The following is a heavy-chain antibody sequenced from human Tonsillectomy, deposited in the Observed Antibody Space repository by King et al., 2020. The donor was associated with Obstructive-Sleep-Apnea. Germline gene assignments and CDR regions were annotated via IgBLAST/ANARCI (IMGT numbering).Heavy chain of an antibody. CDR2: IYHSGST. D-gene: IGHD2-21*01. J-gene: IGHJ6*02. CDR1: GYSISRGYY. V-gene: IGHV4-38-2*02. CDR3: ARDDKTSYFYYGMDV. Sequence: VQLQESGPGLVKPSETLSLTCTVSGYSISRGYYWGWIRQPPGKGPEWIGSIYHSGSTYYNPSLKSRVTISVDTSKNQFSLKLSSVTAADTAVYYCARDDKTSYFYYGMDVWGQGTTVTVSS.